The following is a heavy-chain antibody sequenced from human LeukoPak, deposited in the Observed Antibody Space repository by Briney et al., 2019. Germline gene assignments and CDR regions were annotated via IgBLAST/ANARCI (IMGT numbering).Heavy chain of an antibody. CDR3: ARCYGSGSYSHFDY. D-gene: IGHD3-10*01. J-gene: IGHJ4*02. CDR2: IYYSGST. V-gene: IGHV4-59*01. Sequence: SETLSLTCTVSGGSISSYYWSWIRQPPGKGLEWIGYIYYSGSTNYNPSLKSRVTISVDTSKNQFSLELSSVTAADTAVYYCARCYGSGSYSHFDYWGQGTLVTVSS. CDR1: GGSISSYY.